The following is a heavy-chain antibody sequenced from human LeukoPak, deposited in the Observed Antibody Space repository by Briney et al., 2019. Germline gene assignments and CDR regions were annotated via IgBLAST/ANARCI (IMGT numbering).Heavy chain of an antibody. J-gene: IGHJ5*02. Sequence: SETLSLTCTVSGGSISSSTYYWGWIRQPPGKGLEWIGSIYYSGTTYYNPSLKSRVTISVDTSKNQFSLKLSSVTAADTAVYYCARQKDTMMSDDWFDPWGQGTLVTVSS. CDR2: IYYSGTT. CDR3: ARQKDTMMSDDWFDP. D-gene: IGHD3-22*01. V-gene: IGHV4-39*01. CDR1: GGSISSSTYY.